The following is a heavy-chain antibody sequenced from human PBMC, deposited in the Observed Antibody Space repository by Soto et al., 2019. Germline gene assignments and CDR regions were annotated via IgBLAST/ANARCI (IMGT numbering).Heavy chain of an antibody. Sequence: QMQLVQSGAEVRMPGSSVKVSCKASGGTFSTYSINWVRQAPGQGLEWMGGIIPLFGTTNYAQKFKGRVTMTADEPKSTAYMELSSLRAEDAAVYYCARGATHGSSWYFWFDPWGQGTLVTVSS. D-gene: IGHD6-13*01. V-gene: IGHV1-69*01. J-gene: IGHJ5*02. CDR1: GGTFSTYS. CDR3: ARGATHGSSWYFWFDP. CDR2: IIPLFGTT.